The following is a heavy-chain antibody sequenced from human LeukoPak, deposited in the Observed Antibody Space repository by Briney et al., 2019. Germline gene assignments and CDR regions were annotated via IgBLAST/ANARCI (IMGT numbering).Heavy chain of an antibody. J-gene: IGHJ5*02. Sequence: GGSPRLSCAASGFTFSDYYMSWIRQAPGKGLEWVSYISSSGSTIYYADSVKGRFTISRDNAKNSLYLQMNSLRAEDTAVYYCARQEYDFWSGYYLWFDPWGQGTLVTVSS. CDR2: ISSSGSTI. CDR1: GFTFSDYY. V-gene: IGHV3-11*01. D-gene: IGHD3-3*01. CDR3: ARQEYDFWSGYYLWFDP.